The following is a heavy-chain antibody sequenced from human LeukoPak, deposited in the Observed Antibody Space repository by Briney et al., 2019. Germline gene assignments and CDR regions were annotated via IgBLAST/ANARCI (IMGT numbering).Heavy chain of an antibody. V-gene: IGHV2-5*02. Sequence: SGPTLVNPTQTLTLTCTFSGFSLSSTGMGVAWIRQPPGKAPEWLALIFWDDDKRYRPSQETRLTIHKDTSKNQVVLTMTNMAPLDSATYYCAHIYYDISSAYYFDFWGQGTLVTVSS. D-gene: IGHD3-22*01. J-gene: IGHJ4*02. CDR2: IFWDDDK. CDR3: AHIYYDISSAYYFDF. CDR1: GFSLSSTGMG.